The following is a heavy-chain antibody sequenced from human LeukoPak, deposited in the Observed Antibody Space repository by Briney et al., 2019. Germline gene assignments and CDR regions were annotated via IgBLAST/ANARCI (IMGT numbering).Heavy chain of an antibody. J-gene: IGHJ6*03. D-gene: IGHD3-3*01. Sequence: QPGGSLRLSCAASGFTVGTNFMSWVRQAPGKGLEWVSVIYSGGSTYYADSVKGRFTISRDNSKNTLYLQMNSLRAEDTAVYYCAKAPDFWSGYFDYYMDVWGKGTTVTVSS. CDR2: IYSGGST. CDR3: AKAPDFWSGYFDYYMDV. CDR1: GFTVGTNF. V-gene: IGHV3-53*01.